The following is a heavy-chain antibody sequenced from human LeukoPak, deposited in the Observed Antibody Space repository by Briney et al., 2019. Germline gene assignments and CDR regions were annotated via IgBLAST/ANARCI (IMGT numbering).Heavy chain of an antibody. Sequence: SETLSLTCTVSGGSISSGGYYWSWIRQHPGKGLEWIGYLYYSGRTYYNPSLKRRVTISVDTSKNQFSLELSSVTAADTAVYYCSRRMYYEESSGYYYLGWVFDPWGQGTLVTVSS. J-gene: IGHJ5*02. CDR1: GGSISSGGYY. CDR3: SRRMYYEESSGYYYLGWVFDP. D-gene: IGHD3-22*01. CDR2: LYYSGRT. V-gene: IGHV4-31*02.